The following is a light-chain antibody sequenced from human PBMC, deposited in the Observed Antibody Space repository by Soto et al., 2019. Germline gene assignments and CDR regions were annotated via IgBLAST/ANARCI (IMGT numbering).Light chain of an antibody. CDR2: DVT. CDR3: CSDAGSYTFV. V-gene: IGLV2-11*01. CDR1: DSDIGGSNH. Sequence: QAVLTQPRSVSGSPGQSVTISCSGTDSDIGGSNHVSWYQHHPDKAPNLLIFDVTKRPSGVPGRFSGSKSGNTASLTISGLQAEDGADYYCCSDAGSYTFVFGTGTKVTVL. J-gene: IGLJ1*01.